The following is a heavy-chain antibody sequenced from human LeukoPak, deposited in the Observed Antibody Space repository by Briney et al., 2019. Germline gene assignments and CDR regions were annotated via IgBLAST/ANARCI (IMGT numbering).Heavy chain of an antibody. CDR3: ARHRVGHCTSVTRPTFEY. J-gene: IGHJ4*02. CDR2: IYNSGTT. CDR1: SASISGTYYF. Sequence: SGTLSLTCTVTSASISGTYYFWGWIRQSPGRGLEWIGSIYNSGTTYYNPSLKSRVTISVDTSKNQFSLKLTSVTAADTAVYYCARHRVGHCTSVTRPTFEYWGQGTLVTVSS. D-gene: IGHD2-8*02. V-gene: IGHV4-39*01.